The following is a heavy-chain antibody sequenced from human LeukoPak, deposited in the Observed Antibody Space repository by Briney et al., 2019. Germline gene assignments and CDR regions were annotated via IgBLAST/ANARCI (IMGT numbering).Heavy chain of an antibody. D-gene: IGHD5-18*01. J-gene: IGHJ4*02. Sequence: ASVKVSCKASGYTFTNSGISWVRQAPGQGLEWMGWISTYNAYTIYAQKLQGRVTTTTDTSTTTASMELRSLRPDDTAIYYCARQVDTTMALPDYWGQGTLVTVSS. V-gene: IGHV1-18*01. CDR2: ISTYNAYT. CDR3: ARQVDTTMALPDY. CDR1: GYTFTNSG.